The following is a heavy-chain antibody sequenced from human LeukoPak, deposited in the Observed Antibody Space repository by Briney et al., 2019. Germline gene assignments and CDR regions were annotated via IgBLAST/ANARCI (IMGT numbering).Heavy chain of an antibody. J-gene: IGHJ3*02. CDR3: AKVSDYYDSRLPLDFDI. CDR1: GFTFSSYG. CDR2: ISYDGSNK. V-gene: IGHV3-30*18. D-gene: IGHD3-22*01. Sequence: GGSLRLSCAASGFTFSSYGMHWVRQAPGKGLEWVAVISYDGSNKYYADSVKGRFTISRDNSKNTLYLQMNSLRAEDTAVYYCAKVSDYYDSRLPLDFDIWGQGTMVTVPS.